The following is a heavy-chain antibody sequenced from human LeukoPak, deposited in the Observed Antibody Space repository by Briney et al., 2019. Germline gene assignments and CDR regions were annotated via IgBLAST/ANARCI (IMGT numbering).Heavy chain of an antibody. CDR2: TQSTTDGVTT. CDR3: ASLTVRGVINI. V-gene: IGHV3-15*01. Sequence: GGSLRLSCAASGFTFSNTWMNWVCQAPGKGLDLVGRTQSTTDGVTTEYAAPVKGRITISTDDSKTTLYLQTNSLKTEDTAVYYCASLTVRGVINIWGQGTLVTVSS. D-gene: IGHD3-10*01. CDR1: GFTFSNTW. J-gene: IGHJ4*02.